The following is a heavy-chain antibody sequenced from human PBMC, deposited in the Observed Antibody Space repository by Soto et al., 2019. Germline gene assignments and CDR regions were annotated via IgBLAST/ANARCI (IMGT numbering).Heavy chain of an antibody. CDR3: ARLAPDTYYYDTSGYSADY. CDR1: AGSISGSRYF. Sequence: SETLSLTCTVTAGSISGSRYFWGWIRQPPGKGLEWIGSIHYSGTTYYNPSLKSRVTMSVDTSNNQFSLKLSSVTAADTAVYYCARLAPDTYYYDTSGYSADYWGQGALVTVSS. D-gene: IGHD3-22*01. CDR2: IHYSGTT. V-gene: IGHV4-39*01. J-gene: IGHJ4*02.